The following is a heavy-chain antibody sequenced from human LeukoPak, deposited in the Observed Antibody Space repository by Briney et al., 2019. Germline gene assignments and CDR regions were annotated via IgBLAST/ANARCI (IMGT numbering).Heavy chain of an antibody. CDR3: TTDSVLYDSSGYKIRDY. J-gene: IGHJ4*02. CDR2: INWNGGST. V-gene: IGHV3-20*04. CDR1: GFTFDDYG. Sequence: GGSLRLSCAASGFTFDDYGMSWVRQAPGKGLEWVSGINWNGGSTGYADSVKGRFTISRDNAKNSLYLQMNSLKTEDTAVYYCTTDSVLYDSSGYKIRDYWGQGTLVTVSS. D-gene: IGHD3-22*01.